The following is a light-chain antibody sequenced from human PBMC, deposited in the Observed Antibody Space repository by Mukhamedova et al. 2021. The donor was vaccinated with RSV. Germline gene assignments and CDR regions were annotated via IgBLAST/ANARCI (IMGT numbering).Light chain of an antibody. CDR2: DDS. CDR1: KIGSKG. CDR3: QVWDSRTDHVI. J-gene: IGLJ2*01. Sequence: KIGSKGVHWYQKKPGQAPVLVVYDDSDRPSGIPERFSSSNSGNTATLIISRVEAGDEADYYCQVWDSRTDHVIFGGGTELTVL. V-gene: IGLV3-21*02.